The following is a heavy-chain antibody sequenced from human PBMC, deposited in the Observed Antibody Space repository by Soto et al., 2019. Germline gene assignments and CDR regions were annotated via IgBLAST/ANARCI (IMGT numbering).Heavy chain of an antibody. D-gene: IGHD3-10*01. CDR3: ARHKLYGSGNGPGYGMDV. V-gene: IGHV3-11*05. Sequence: QMQLVESGRGLVEPGGSLRLSCAASGFTLSDYYMTWIRQAPGKGLEWVSYISSNSRYTNYADSVKGRFTISKDNAKKSLYLQMSSLRVEDTAVYYCARHKLYGSGNGPGYGMDVWGQGTTVTVSS. CDR2: ISSNSRYT. J-gene: IGHJ6*02. CDR1: GFTLSDYY.